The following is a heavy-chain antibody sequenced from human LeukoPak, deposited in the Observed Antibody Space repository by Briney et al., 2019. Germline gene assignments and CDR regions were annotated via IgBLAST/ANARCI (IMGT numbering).Heavy chain of an antibody. CDR2: INHSGST. D-gene: IGHD1-26*01. V-gene: IGHV4-34*01. CDR1: GGSFSGYY. CDR3: ARGRSGEITWWELFHPSQAYWFDP. Sequence: SETLSLTCAVYGGSFSGYYWSWIRQPPGKGLEWIGEINHSGSTNYNPSLKSRVTISVDTSKNQFSLKLSSVTAADTAVYYCARGRSGEITWWELFHPSQAYWFDPWGQGTLVTVSS. J-gene: IGHJ5*02.